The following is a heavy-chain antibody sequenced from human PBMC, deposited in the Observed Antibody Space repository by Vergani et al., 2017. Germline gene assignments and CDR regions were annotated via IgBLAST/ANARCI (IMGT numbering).Heavy chain of an antibody. CDR2: FSVSGDAT. V-gene: IGHV3-23*04. CDR1: GFTFSSHS. CDR3: AKHLRGSHYFCGY. D-gene: IGHD1-26*01. Sequence: EVQLVESGGGLVQPGGSLRLSCAVSGFTFSSHSMNWVRQAPGTGLEWVSTFSVSGDATYYADSVKGRFTISRDNTKNTLYLQMNSLRAEDTAVYYCAKHLRGSHYFCGYWSRGTLVSVSS. J-gene: IGHJ4*02.